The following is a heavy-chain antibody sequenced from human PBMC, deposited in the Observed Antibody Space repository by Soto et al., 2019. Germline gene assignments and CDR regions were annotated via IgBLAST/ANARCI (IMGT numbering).Heavy chain of an antibody. D-gene: IGHD3-22*01. Sequence: QVQLVQSGAEVKKPGPSVKVSCKASGGTFSSYAISWVRQAPGQGLEWMGGIIPIFGTANYAQKFQGRVTITAEESTGTADLELCSLRSEDTAVYYCARDKGRRYDDSSGYPHAEYFQHWGQGSLVTVSS. CDR2: IIPIFGTA. CDR3: ARDKGRRYDDSSGYPHAEYFQH. CDR1: GGTFSSYA. J-gene: IGHJ1*01. V-gene: IGHV1-69*01.